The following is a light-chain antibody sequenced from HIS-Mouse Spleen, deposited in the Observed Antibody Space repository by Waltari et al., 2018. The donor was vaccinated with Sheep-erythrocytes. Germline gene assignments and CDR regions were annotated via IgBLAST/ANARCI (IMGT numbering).Light chain of an antibody. J-gene: IGLJ3*02. CDR1: SSDVGSYNL. Sequence: QSALTQPASASGSPGQSLTIPFTGTSSDVGSYNLASWYQQHPGKAPKLMIYEGSKRPSGVSNRVSGSKSGNTASLTISGLQAEDEADYYCCSYAGSSTPWVFGGGTKLTVL. CDR3: CSYAGSSTPWV. CDR2: EGS. V-gene: IGLV2-23*01.